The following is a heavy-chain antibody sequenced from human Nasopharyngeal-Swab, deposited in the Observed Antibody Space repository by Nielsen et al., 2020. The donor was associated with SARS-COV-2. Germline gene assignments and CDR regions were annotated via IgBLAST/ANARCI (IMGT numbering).Heavy chain of an antibody. D-gene: IGHD1-26*01. V-gene: IGHV4-59*13. J-gene: IGHJ6*02. CDR2: IYYSGST. CDR1: GGSISSYY. Sequence: SETLSLTCTVSGGSISSYYWSWIRQPPGKGLEWIGYIYYSGSTNYNPSLKSRVTISVDTSKNQFSLKVSSVTAADTAVYYCAGKSGSYYYYYGMDVWGQGTTATVSS. CDR3: AGKSGSYYYYYGMDV.